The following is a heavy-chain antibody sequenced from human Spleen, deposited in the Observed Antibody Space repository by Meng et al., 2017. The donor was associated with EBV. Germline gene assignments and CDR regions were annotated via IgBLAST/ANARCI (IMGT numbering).Heavy chain of an antibody. D-gene: IGHD5-24*01. Sequence: QGQRLRSGPALLLPSQTLSVTCTVSGDSVSSDNVHWTWIRQPPGKGLEWIGYIYYSGTTNYNPSLKSRLAMSVDTSKNQFSLMMTSVTAADAAVYYCARAVRDGYNFDSWGHGTLVTVSS. CDR3: ARAVRDGYNFDS. CDR2: IYYSGTT. V-gene: IGHV4-61*01. J-gene: IGHJ4*01. CDR1: GDSVSSDNVH.